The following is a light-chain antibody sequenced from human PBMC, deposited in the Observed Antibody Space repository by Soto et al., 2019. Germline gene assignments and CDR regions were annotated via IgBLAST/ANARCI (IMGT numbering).Light chain of an antibody. Sequence: DIQMTQSPSSLSASVGDRVTITCQASQDISNYLNWYQQKPGKAPKLLIYDASNLETGVPSRFSGSRSGTAFTFTISSLQPEDIATYYCQQYDNLPMYTVGQGTKLESK. CDR3: QQYDNLPMYT. V-gene: IGKV1-33*01. CDR1: QDISNY. CDR2: DAS. J-gene: IGKJ2*01.